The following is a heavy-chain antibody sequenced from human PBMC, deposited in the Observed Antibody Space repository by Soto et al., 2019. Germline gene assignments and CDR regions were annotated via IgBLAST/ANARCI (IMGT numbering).Heavy chain of an antibody. CDR2: IFWDDDK. D-gene: IGHD3-16*01. Sequence: QITLKESGPTLVKPTQTLTLTCTFSGFSLSTSGVGVGWIRQPPGKALEWLALIFWDDDKRHRPSLKSRLTITKDTSKNQVVLTMTNMDPVDTDTYYCAKREWGSEVDYWGQGTLGTDSS. CDR3: AKREWGSEVDY. J-gene: IGHJ4*02. V-gene: IGHV2-5*02. CDR1: GFSLSTSGVG.